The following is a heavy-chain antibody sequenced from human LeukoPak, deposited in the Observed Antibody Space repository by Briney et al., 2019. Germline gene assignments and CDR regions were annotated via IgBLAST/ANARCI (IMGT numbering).Heavy chain of an antibody. V-gene: IGHV1-2*02. J-gene: IGHJ4*02. D-gene: IGHD2-15*01. CDR1: GYTFTGYY. CDR3: ARDAGSGVVAAI. CDR2: INPNSGGT. Sequence: ASVKVSCKASGYTFTGYYMHWVRQAPGQGLEWMGWINPNSGGTNYAQKFQGRVTMTRDTSISTAYMELSRLRSDDTAVYYCARDAGSGVVAAIWGQGTLVTVSS.